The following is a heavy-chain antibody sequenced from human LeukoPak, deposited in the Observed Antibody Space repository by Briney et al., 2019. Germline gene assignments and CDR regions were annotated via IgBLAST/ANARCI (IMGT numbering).Heavy chain of an antibody. CDR3: ARGRVAEPFDY. CDR2: INTSGST. CDR1: GGSISSGSYY. Sequence: SETLSLTCTVSGGSISSGSYYWSWIRQPAGKGLEWIGRINTSGSTNYNPSHKSRGTISVDTSKNQFSLKLTSVTAADTAVYYCARGRVAEPFDYWGQGTLVTVSS. J-gene: IGHJ4*02. V-gene: IGHV4-61*02. D-gene: IGHD2-15*01.